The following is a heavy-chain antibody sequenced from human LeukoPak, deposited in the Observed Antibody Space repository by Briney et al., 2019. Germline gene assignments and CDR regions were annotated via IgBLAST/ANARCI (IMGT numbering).Heavy chain of an antibody. CDR2: IYYSGST. CDR3: ARDFYSSSPLWYFDL. V-gene: IGHV4-39*07. Sequence: SETLSLTCTVSGGSISSSSYYWGWIRQPPGKGLEWIGSIYYSGSTYYNPSLKSRVTISVDTSKNQFSLKLSSVTAADTVVYYCARDFYSSSPLWYFDLWGRGTLVTVSS. D-gene: IGHD6-13*01. J-gene: IGHJ2*01. CDR1: GGSISSSSYY.